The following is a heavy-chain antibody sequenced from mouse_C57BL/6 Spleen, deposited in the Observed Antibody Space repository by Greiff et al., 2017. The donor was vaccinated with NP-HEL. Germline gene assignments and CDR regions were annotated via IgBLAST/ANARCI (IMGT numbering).Heavy chain of an antibody. V-gene: IGHV1-53*01. CDR1: GYTFTSYW. CDR3: ALTGRGYYYAMDY. CDR2: INPSNGGT. J-gene: IGHJ4*01. Sequence: QVQLQQPGTELVKPGASVKLSCKASGYTFTSYWMHWVKQRPGQGLEWLGNINPSNGGTNYNEKFKSKATLTVDKSSSTAYMQLSSLTSEDSAVYYCALTGRGYYYAMDYWGQGTSVTVSS. D-gene: IGHD4-1*01.